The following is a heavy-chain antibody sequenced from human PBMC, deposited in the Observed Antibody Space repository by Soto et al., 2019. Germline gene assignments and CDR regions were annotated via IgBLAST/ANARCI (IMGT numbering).Heavy chain of an antibody. D-gene: IGHD3-10*01. CDR1: GGSFSGYY. CDR3: ARGNQYYYGSGSYYNNCFDP. J-gene: IGHJ5*02. V-gene: IGHV4-34*01. CDR2: INQSRST. Sequence: SETLSLTCAVCGGSFSGYYLCWVRRPQGEGMEWTGEINQSRSTNYNPALKSRVTISVDPSKNQFALKLSSVTAPDRAVYYSARGNQYYYGSGSYYNNCFDPWGQGTLVTVSS.